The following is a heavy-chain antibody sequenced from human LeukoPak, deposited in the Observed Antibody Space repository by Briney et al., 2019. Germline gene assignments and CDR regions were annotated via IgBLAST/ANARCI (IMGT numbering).Heavy chain of an antibody. CDR2: VYYSGST. Sequence: PSETLSLTCTVSGDSISDFYWSWIRQSQEKGLEWIGEVYYSGSTHYNPSLKSRVTISTDTSKNQFSLRLTSVTAADTAVYYCARAEKAVTGTLDSWGQGTLITVSS. CDR3: ARAEKAVTGTLDS. D-gene: IGHD6-19*01. V-gene: IGHV4-59*01. CDR1: GDSISDFY. J-gene: IGHJ4*02.